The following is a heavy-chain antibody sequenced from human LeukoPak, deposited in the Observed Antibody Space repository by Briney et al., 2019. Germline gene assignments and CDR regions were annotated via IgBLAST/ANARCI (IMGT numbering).Heavy chain of an antibody. CDR3: VKDFNWGFDY. D-gene: IGHD7-27*01. J-gene: IGHJ4*02. CDR1: GFIFSSYV. CDR2: IGHDGGNI. Sequence: TGGSLRLSCAASGFIFSSYVMHWVRQAPGKGLEWVAFIGHDGGNINSADSVKGRFTISRDNSRSTLYLQMINLRPEDTAVYYCVKDFNWGFDYWGQGTLVTVSS. V-gene: IGHV3-30*02.